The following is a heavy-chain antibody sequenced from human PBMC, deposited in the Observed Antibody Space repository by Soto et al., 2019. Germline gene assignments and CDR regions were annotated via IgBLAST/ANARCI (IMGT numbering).Heavy chain of an antibody. CDR1: GGIVSTYA. J-gene: IGHJ4*02. D-gene: IGHD3-10*01. CDR2: IIPIFGTP. V-gene: IGHV1-69*01. CDR3: ARDRDDYGSGNYYNRIDF. Sequence: QVQLVQSGAEMKKPGSSVKVSCKASGGIVSTYAISWLRQAPGQGLEWMGGIIPIFGTPNYAQRFQGRVTITADESTTTSYMELSRLKSEDTAVYYCARDRDDYGSGNYYNRIDFWGQGTLVTVSS.